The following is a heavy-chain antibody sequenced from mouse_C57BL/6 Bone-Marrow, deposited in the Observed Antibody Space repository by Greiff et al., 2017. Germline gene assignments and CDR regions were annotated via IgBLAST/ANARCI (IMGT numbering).Heavy chain of an antibody. D-gene: IGHD1-1*01. CDR3: TRTPITTVVAYLYFDV. J-gene: IGHJ1*03. Sequence: QVQLQQPGAELVRPGASVTLSCKASGYTFTDYEMHWVKQTPVHGLEWIGAIDPETGGTAYNQKFKGKAILTADKSSSTAYMELRSLTSEDSAVYSCTRTPITTVVAYLYFDVWGTGTTVTVSS. V-gene: IGHV1-15*01. CDR2: IDPETGGT. CDR1: GYTFTDYE.